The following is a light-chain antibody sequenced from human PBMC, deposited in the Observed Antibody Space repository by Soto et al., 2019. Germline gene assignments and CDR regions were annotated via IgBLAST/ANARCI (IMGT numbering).Light chain of an antibody. V-gene: IGLV2-14*01. CDR3: TTFAPGRIYV. CDR1: SSDIGPYDY. CDR2: EVS. J-gene: IGLJ1*01. Sequence: QPASVSGSPGQSITISCSGASSDIGPYDYVSWYQHHPGRAPKLLIYEVSNRPSGVSYRFSGSKSGNTASLTISGLQAEDEGDYYCTTFAPGRIYVFGSGTKVTVL.